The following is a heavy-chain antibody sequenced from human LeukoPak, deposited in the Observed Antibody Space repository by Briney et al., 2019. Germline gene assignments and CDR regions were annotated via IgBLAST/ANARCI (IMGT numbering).Heavy chain of an antibody. J-gene: IGHJ4*02. CDR2: ISYDGSNK. Sequence: TGGSLRLSCAASGFTFSSYGMHWVRQAPGKGLEWVATISYDGSNKYYADSVKGRLTISRDNSKNTLYLQMNSLRAEDTAVYYCAKDVGRGFDYWGQGTLVTVSS. D-gene: IGHD3-10*01. CDR1: GFTFSSYG. V-gene: IGHV3-30*18. CDR3: AKDVGRGFDY.